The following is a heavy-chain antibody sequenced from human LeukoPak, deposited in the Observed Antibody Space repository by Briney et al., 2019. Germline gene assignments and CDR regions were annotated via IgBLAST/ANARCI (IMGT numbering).Heavy chain of an antibody. CDR2: IFSDGST. J-gene: IGHJ4*02. Sequence: GGSLRLSCAASGFTFSSYSMNWVRQAPGKGLEWVSVIFSDGSTYYADSVKGRFTISRDTSKNTLYLQMSSLRVEDTAVYFCASAAPISEYTYAYDYWGQGTLVTVSS. CDR3: ASAAPISEYTYAYDY. D-gene: IGHD5-18*01. CDR1: GFTFSSYS. V-gene: IGHV3-53*01.